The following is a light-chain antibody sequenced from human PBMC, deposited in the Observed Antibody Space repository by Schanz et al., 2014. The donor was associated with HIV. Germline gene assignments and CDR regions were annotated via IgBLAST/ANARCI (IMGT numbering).Light chain of an antibody. CDR2: ANN. J-gene: IGLJ3*02. V-gene: IGLV1-40*01. CDR1: SSNIGAGYD. Sequence: QSVLTQPPSVSGPPGQRVTISCAGRSSNIGAGYDVHWYQQFPRTAPKLLIFANNNRPSGVPDRYSGSKSDTSASLAITGLQAGAEADSFWQSFDSTTLFFLGVFDRGTKLTVL. CDR3: QSFDSTTLFFLGV.